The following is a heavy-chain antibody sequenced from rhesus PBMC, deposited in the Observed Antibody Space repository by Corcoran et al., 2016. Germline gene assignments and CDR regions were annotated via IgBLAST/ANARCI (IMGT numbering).Heavy chain of an antibody. V-gene: IGHV3-134*01. CDR1: GFTFDAYA. CDR2: ISWNSGTI. J-gene: IGHJ4*01. CDR3: TRATVATVFDY. Sequence: EVQLVESGGALAQPGGSLRLSCAASGFTFDAYAMQWVRQAPGNGLEWVSRISWNSGTIYYAYSVKGRFTLSRDNAKNSLFLQMDRLRAEDTAVYYCTRATVATVFDYWGQGVLVTVSS. D-gene: IGHD5-36*01.